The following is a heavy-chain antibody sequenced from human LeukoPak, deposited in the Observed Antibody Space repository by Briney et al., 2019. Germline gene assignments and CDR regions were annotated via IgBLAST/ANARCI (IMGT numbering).Heavy chain of an antibody. J-gene: IGHJ5*02. CDR3: ARDLFLSWFDP. Sequence: SETLSLTCTVSGGSISSGSYYWSWIRQPAGKGLEWIGRIYTSGSTNYNPSLKSRVTISVDTSKNQFSLKLSSVTAADTAVYYCARDLFLSWFDPWGQGTLVTVSS. V-gene: IGHV4-61*02. CDR1: GGSISSGSYY. D-gene: IGHD2-21*01. CDR2: IYTSGST.